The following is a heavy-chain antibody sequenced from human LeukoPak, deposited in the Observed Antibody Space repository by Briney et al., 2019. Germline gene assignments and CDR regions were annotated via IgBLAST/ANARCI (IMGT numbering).Heavy chain of an antibody. V-gene: IGHV3-21*01. CDR3: ARDRSDTYYYDSSGTYNWFDP. Sequence: GGSLRLSCAASGFTFSSYSMNWVRQAPGKGLEWVSSISSSSSYIYYADSVKGRFTISRDNAKNSLYLQMNSLRAEDTAVYYCARDRSDTYYYDSSGTYNWFDPWGQGTLVTVSS. CDR1: GFTFSSYS. D-gene: IGHD3-22*01. CDR2: ISSSSSYI. J-gene: IGHJ5*02.